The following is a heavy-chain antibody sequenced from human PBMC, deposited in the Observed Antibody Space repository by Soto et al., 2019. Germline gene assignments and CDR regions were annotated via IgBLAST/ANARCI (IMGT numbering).Heavy chain of an antibody. Sequence: SGGSLRLSCAASGFTFRNNVLSWVRQAPGKGLDWVSGITGSGRDTYYADSVKGRFTISRDNSKNMVFLQMNSLRAEDTALYYCAKPSNYYDSSGYRPQFDYWGQGTLVTVSS. CDR2: ITGSGRDT. V-gene: IGHV3-23*01. J-gene: IGHJ4*02. CDR1: GFTFRNNV. D-gene: IGHD3-22*01. CDR3: AKPSNYYDSSGYRPQFDY.